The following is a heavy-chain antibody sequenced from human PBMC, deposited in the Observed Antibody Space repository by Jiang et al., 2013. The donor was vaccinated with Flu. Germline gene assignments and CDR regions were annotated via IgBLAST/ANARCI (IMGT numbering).Heavy chain of an antibody. CDR1: NSAA. Sequence: NSAAWNWIRQSPSRGLEWLGRTYYRSKWYNDYAVSVKSRITINPDTSKNQFSLQLNSVTPEDTAVYYCARVGGCSSTSCYDPYYFDYWGQGTLVTVSS. CDR3: ARVGGCSSTSCYDPYYFDY. CDR2: TYYRSKWYN. V-gene: IGHV6-1*01. J-gene: IGHJ4*02. D-gene: IGHD2-2*01.